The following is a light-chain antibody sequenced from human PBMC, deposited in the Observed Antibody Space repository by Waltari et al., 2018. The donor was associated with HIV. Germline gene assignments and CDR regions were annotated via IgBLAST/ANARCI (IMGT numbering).Light chain of an antibody. J-gene: IGLJ3*02. V-gene: IGLV2-14*01. CDR2: EFF. CDR3: SSHTSSSPWV. Sequence: QSALPQHASVSGSPGQSIPISCTGTSCHVGDYIYVFWYQQHPGNAPKLIIYEFFNRPSGVSNRFSGSKSGNTASLTISGLQAEDEADYYCSSHTSSSPWVFGGGTKVTVL. CDR1: SCHVGDYIY.